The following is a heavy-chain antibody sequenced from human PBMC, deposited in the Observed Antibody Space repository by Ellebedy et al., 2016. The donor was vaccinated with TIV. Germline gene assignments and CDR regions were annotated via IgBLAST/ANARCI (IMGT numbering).Heavy chain of an antibody. CDR3: GRSLD. J-gene: IGHJ4*02. V-gene: IGHV3-7*01. Sequence: GESLKISXVASGFTFSSYWMNWIRQAPGKGLEYVANINEDGSETYNVESVRGRFTISRDNAKNSLFLQMNRLRAEDTAVYFCGRSLDWGRGTLVTVSS. CDR2: INEDGSET. CDR1: GFTFSSYW.